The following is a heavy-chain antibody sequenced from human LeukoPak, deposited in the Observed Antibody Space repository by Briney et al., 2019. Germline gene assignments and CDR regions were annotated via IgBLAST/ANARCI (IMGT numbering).Heavy chain of an antibody. V-gene: IGHV3-23*01. CDR1: GFTFSNYA. Sequence: GESLRLSCAASGFTFSNYAMSWVRQAPGKGLEWVSSISGSDGSTYYADSVKGRFTISRDNSKSTLYLQMNSLRAEDTAVYYCAKDGVYSGGWCYYDYWGQGTLVTVSS. D-gene: IGHD6-19*01. CDR2: ISGSDGST. CDR3: AKDGVYSGGWCYYDY. J-gene: IGHJ4*02.